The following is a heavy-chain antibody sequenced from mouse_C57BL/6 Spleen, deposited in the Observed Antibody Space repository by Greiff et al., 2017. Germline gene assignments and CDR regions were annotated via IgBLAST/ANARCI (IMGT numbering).Heavy chain of an antibody. Sequence: VQLQQSGAELVRPGTSVKVSCKASGYAFTNYLIAWVKQRPGQGLEWIGVINPGSGGTNYNEKFKGKATLTADKSSSTAYMQLSSLTSAGAAGYFCARDGTAWFAYWGQGTLVTVSA. CDR1: GYAFTNYL. J-gene: IGHJ3*01. CDR2: INPGSGGT. V-gene: IGHV1-54*01. CDR3: ARDGTAWFAY. D-gene: IGHD3-3*01.